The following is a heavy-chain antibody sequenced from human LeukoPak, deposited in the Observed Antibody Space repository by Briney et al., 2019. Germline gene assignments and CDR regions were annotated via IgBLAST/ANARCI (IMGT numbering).Heavy chain of an antibody. Sequence: SVKVSCKASGCTFSSYAISWVRQAPGQGLEWIGRIIPIFGIANYAKKFQGRVTITADKSTSTAYMELSSLRSEDTAVYCCASLLGSIAATTFDYWGQGTLVTVSS. V-gene: IGHV1-69*04. CDR3: ASLLGSIAATTFDY. J-gene: IGHJ4*02. D-gene: IGHD6-6*01. CDR2: IIPIFGIA. CDR1: GCTFSSYA.